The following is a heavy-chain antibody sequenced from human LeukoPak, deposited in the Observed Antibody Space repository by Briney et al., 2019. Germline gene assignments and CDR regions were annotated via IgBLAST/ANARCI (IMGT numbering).Heavy chain of an antibody. J-gene: IGHJ4*02. Sequence: GGSLRLSCAASGFTFSSYAMHWVRQAPGKGLEGVAVISYDGSNKYYADSVKGRFTISRDNSKNTLYLQMNSLRAEDTAVYYCARGGRQWTYFDYWGQGTLVTVSS. CDR3: ARGGRQWTYFDY. CDR2: ISYDGSNK. D-gene: IGHD1-26*01. V-gene: IGHV3-30-3*01. CDR1: GFTFSSYA.